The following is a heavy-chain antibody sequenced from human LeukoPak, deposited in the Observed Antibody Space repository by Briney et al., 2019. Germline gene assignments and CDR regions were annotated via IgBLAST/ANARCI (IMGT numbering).Heavy chain of an antibody. J-gene: IGHJ4*02. CDR1: GFTFSSYA. Sequence: PGGSLRLSCAASGFTFSSYAMSWVRQAPGKGLEWVSAISGSGGSTYYADSVKGRSTISRDNSKNTLYLQMNSLRAEDTAVYYCAKDRLYNWNFFDYWGQGTLVTVSS. V-gene: IGHV3-23*01. CDR3: AKDRLYNWNFFDY. CDR2: ISGSGGST. D-gene: IGHD1-20*01.